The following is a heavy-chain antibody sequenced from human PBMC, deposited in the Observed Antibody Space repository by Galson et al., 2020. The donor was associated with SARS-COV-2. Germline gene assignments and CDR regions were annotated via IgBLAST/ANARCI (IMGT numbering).Heavy chain of an antibody. D-gene: IGHD3-10*01. CDR1: GGSINTRNYF. CDR3: TKEEGKFGPTWCGGDP. Sequence: SETLSLTCTVSGGSINTRNYFWGWIRQPPGKGLEWIGSVDYSGYTYYNPSLKSRVAISAQTSKNQFSLSLNSVTAADTAVYYCTKEEGKFGPTWCGGDPGGQVTLVTVSP. CDR2: VDYSGYT. J-gene: IGHJ5*02. V-gene: IGHV4-39*07.